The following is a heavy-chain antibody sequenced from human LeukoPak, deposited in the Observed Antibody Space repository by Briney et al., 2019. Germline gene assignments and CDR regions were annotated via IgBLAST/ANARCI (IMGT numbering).Heavy chain of an antibody. CDR3: ARDASEAFWSGYSPTYFYYYYMDV. CDR2: IYYSGST. CDR1: GGSITNYY. J-gene: IGHJ6*03. V-gene: IGHV4-59*01. D-gene: IGHD3-3*01. Sequence: PSETLSLTCTISGGSITNYYWSWIRQPPGEGLEWIGYIYYSGSTSYNPSLKSRVTISVDTSKNQFSLKLSSVTAADTAVYYCARDASEAFWSGYSPTYFYYYYMDVWGKGTTVTVSS.